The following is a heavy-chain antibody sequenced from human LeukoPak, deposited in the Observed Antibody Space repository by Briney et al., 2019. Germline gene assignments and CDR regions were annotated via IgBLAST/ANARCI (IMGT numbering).Heavy chain of an antibody. CDR2: LSPNSGQT. V-gene: IGHV1-8*01. Sequence: ASLKVSCKAYGYSFSSYNIHWVRQATGLGLEWMGWLSPNSGQTGYAQRFQGSVTMTRDTSISTAYMELSSLRSEDTAVYYCARRYCTNGVCYHGIDYWGQGTLVTVSS. CDR1: GYSFSSYN. J-gene: IGHJ4*02. CDR3: ARRYCTNGVCYHGIDY. D-gene: IGHD2-8*01.